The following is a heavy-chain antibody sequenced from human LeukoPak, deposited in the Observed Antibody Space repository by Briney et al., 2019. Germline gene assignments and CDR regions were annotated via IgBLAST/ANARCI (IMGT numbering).Heavy chain of an antibody. J-gene: IGHJ4*02. D-gene: IGHD3-22*01. CDR3: ARSTYYYDSSGYWNY. V-gene: IGHV3-74*01. CDR2: INSDGSGT. CDR1: GFTFSSYW. Sequence: GGSLRLSCVASGFTFSSYWMHWVRQAPGKGLVWVSRINSDGSGTSYADSVKGRFTISRDNAKNSLYLQMNSLRAEDTAVYYCARSTYYYDSSGYWNYWGQGTLVTVSS.